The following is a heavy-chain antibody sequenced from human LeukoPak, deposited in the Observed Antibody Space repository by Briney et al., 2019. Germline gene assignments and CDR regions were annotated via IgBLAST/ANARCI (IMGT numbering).Heavy chain of an antibody. CDR3: AREGGPYRPLDY. Sequence: SGTLSLTCGVSGGSITNTIYWTWVRQPPGKGLEWIGEVNLQGSTNYNPSLMGRVAISVDTSENHISLQLTSVTAADTAVYYCAREGGPYRPLDYSGQGTLVTVSS. J-gene: IGHJ4*02. CDR2: VNLQGST. V-gene: IGHV4-4*02. CDR1: GGSITNTIY.